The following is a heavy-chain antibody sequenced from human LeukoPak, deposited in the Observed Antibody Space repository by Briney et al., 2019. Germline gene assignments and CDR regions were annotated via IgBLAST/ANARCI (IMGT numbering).Heavy chain of an antibody. D-gene: IGHD2-2*01. CDR2: IYPGDSDT. Sequence: GESLKISCKGSGYSFTSYWLGWVRQMPGKGLEWMGIIYPGDSDTRYSPSFQGQVTISADKSISTAYLQWSSLKASDTAMYYCARQEDCSSTSCYPGYWFDPWGQGTLVTVSS. J-gene: IGHJ5*02. CDR1: GYSFTSYW. CDR3: ARQEDCSSTSCYPGYWFDP. V-gene: IGHV5-51*01.